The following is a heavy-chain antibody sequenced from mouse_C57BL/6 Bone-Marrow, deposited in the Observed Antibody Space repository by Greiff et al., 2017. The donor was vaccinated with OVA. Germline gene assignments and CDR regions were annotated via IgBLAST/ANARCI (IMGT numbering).Heavy chain of an antibody. V-gene: IGHV3-6*01. Sequence: VQLKQSGPGLVKPSQSLSLTCSVTGYSITSGYYWTWIRQFPGNKLEWMGYISYDGSNNYNPSLKNRISITRDTSKNQFFLKLNSVTTEDTATYYCARVGLRGYFDVWGTGTTVTVSS. CDR3: ARVGLRGYFDV. CDR1: GYSITSGYY. J-gene: IGHJ1*03. CDR2: ISYDGSN.